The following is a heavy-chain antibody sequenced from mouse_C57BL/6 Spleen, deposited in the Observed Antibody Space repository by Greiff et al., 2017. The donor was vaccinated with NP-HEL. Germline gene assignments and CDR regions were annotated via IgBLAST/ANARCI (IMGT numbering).Heavy chain of an antibody. Sequence: EVQLVESGGGLVKPGGSLKLSCAASGFTFSSYAMSWVRQTPEKRLEWVATISDGGSYTYYPDNVKGRFTISRDNAKNNLYLQMSHLKSEDTAMYYCARGRGRGNYYAMDYWGQRTSVTVSS. D-gene: IGHD2-1*01. V-gene: IGHV5-4*01. J-gene: IGHJ4*01. CDR3: ARGRGRGNYYAMDY. CDR1: GFTFSSYA. CDR2: ISDGGSYT.